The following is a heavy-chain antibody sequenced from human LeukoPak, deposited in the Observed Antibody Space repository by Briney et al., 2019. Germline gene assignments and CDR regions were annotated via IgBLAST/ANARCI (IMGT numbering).Heavy chain of an antibody. CDR2: IYTSGST. Sequence: PSETLSLTCTVSGGSISSGSYYWSWIRQPAGKGLEWIGRIYTSGSTNYNPSLKSRVTISVDTSKNQFSLKLSSVTAADTAVYYCARQYYYDSSGYYFSGTTGAFDIWGQGTMVTVSS. D-gene: IGHD3-22*01. J-gene: IGHJ3*02. V-gene: IGHV4-61*02. CDR3: ARQYYYDSSGYYFSGTTGAFDI. CDR1: GGSISSGSYY.